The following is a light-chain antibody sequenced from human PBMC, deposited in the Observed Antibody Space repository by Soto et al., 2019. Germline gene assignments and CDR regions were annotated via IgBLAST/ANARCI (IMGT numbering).Light chain of an antibody. J-gene: IGKJ1*01. CDR2: LGS. CDR3: MQPLQTPWT. Sequence: DIVMTQSPLSLPVTPGEPASISCRSSQSLLHSNGYNYLDWYVQKPGQSPQLLIYLGSSRASGVPDRFSGSGSGKDFTLKISGVEAEDVGVYYCMQPLQTPWTFGQGTKVDIK. CDR1: QSLLHSNGYNY. V-gene: IGKV2-28*01.